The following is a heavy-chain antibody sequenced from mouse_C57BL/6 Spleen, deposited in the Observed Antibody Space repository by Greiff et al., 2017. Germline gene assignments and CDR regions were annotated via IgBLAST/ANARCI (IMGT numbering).Heavy chain of an antibody. V-gene: IGHV1-50*01. CDR1: GYTFTSYW. Sequence: VQLQQPGAELVKPGASVKLSCKASGYTFTSYWMQWVKQRPGQGLEWIGEIDPSDSYTNSNQKFKGKATLTVDTSSSTAYMQLSSLTSEDSAVYYCARDLRFAYWGQGTLVTVSA. J-gene: IGHJ3*01. CDR3: ARDLRFAY. CDR2: IDPSDSYT.